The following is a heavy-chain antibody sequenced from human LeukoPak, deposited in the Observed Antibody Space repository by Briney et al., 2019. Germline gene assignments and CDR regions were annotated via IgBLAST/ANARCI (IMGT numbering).Heavy chain of an antibody. Sequence: PGGSLRLSCAASGFTFDDYGMSWVRQAPGKGLEWVSGINWNGGSTGYADSVKGRFTISRDNAKNSLYLQMNSLRAEDTALYYCAREGDYGEPNKYYYYYYMDVWGKGTTVTVSS. CDR1: GFTFDDYG. J-gene: IGHJ6*03. V-gene: IGHV3-20*04. D-gene: IGHD4-17*01. CDR3: AREGDYGEPNKYYYYYYMDV. CDR2: INWNGGST.